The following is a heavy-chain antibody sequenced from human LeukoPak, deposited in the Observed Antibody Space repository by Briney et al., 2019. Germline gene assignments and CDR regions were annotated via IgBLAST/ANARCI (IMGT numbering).Heavy chain of an antibody. CDR1: GYTLTELS. CDR2: FAPEHAET. D-gene: IGHD4-17*01. Sequence: ASVKVSCKVSGYTLTELSMHWVRQAPGKGLEWMGGFAPEHAETIYAQEFQGRVTMTEDTSADTAYMELSSLRSEGTAMYYCATWREYGDYDPYFDYWGQGTLVTVSS. V-gene: IGHV1-24*01. CDR3: ATWREYGDYDPYFDY. J-gene: IGHJ4*02.